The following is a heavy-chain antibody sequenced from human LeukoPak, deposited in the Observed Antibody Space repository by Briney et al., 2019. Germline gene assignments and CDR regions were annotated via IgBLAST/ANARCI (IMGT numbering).Heavy chain of an antibody. D-gene: IGHD6-6*01. CDR1: GGSISSGDYY. Sequence: SETLSLTCTVSGGSISSGDYYWSWIRQPPGKGLEWIGYIYYSGSTYYNPSLKSRVTISVDTSKNQFSLKLSAVTAADTAVYYCARVLSSASRVFDYWGQGTLVTVSS. CDR2: IYYSGST. CDR3: ARVLSSASRVFDY. V-gene: IGHV4-30-4*02. J-gene: IGHJ4*02.